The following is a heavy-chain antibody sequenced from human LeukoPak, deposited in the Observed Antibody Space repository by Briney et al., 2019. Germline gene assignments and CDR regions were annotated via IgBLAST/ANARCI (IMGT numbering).Heavy chain of an antibody. V-gene: IGHV3-23*01. Sequence: GGSLRLSCAASGFTFSSYAMSWVRQAPGKGLEWVSAISGSGGSTYYADSVRGRFTISRDNSKNTLYLQMNSLRAEDTAVYYCANHPITMVRGVVYYYGMDVWGQGTTVTVSS. CDR3: ANHPITMVRGVVYYYGMDV. CDR2: ISGSGGST. CDR1: GFTFSSYA. D-gene: IGHD3-10*01. J-gene: IGHJ6*02.